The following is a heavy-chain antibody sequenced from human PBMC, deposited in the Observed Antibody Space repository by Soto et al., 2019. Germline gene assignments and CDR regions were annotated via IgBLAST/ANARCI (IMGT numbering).Heavy chain of an antibody. V-gene: IGHV1-24*01. D-gene: IGHD3-3*01. J-gene: IGHJ5*02. Sequence: ASVKVSCKVSGYTLTELSMHWVRQAPGKGLEWMGGFDPEDGETIYAQKFQGRVTMTEDTSTDTAYMELSSLRSEDTAVYYCATAPTYYEFWGGYYRWFDPWGQGTLVTVSS. CDR3: ATAPTYYEFWGGYYRWFDP. CDR1: GYTLTELS. CDR2: FDPEDGET.